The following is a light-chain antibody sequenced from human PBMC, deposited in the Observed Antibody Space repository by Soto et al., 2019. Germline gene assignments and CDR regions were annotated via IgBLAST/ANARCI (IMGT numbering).Light chain of an antibody. CDR1: QSVSSN. V-gene: IGKV3-15*01. J-gene: IGKJ1*01. Sequence: EIVMTQSPATLSVSPGERATLSCRASQSVSSNLPWYQQKPGQAPRLLIYGASTRATGIPARFSGSGSGTGFTLTISSLQSEDFAVYYCQQYNNWPPLTFGQGTKVEIK. CDR2: GAS. CDR3: QQYNNWPPLT.